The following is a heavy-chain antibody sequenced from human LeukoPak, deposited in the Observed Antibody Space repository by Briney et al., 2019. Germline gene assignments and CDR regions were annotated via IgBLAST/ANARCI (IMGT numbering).Heavy chain of an antibody. V-gene: IGHV4-38-2*01. CDR2: IYHSGST. CDR1: GYSISSGYY. D-gene: IGHD1-26*01. CDR3: ARRGGSYSYYYMDV. J-gene: IGHJ6*03. Sequence: SETLSLTCAVSGYSISSGYYCGWIRQPPGKGLEWIGSIYHSGSTYYNPSLKSRVTISVDTSKNQFSLKLSSVTAADTAVYYCARRGGSYSYYYMDVWGKGTTVTVSS.